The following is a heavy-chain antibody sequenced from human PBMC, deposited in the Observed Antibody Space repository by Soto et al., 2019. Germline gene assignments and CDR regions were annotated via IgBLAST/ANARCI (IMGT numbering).Heavy chain of an antibody. CDR2: IYFSGSI. J-gene: IGHJ4*02. V-gene: IGHV4-39*01. Sequence: QLQLQESGPGLVKPSETLSLTCTVSGDSISSSSYYWGWIRQPPGKGLECIGSIYFSGSIYYNPSLKSRVTISVDTSKNQFSLKLSSVTAADTAVYYCARQLGYCSGSSCYLYYFDYWGQGTLVTVSS. CDR1: GDSISSSSYY. CDR3: ARQLGYCSGSSCYLYYFDY. D-gene: IGHD2-15*01.